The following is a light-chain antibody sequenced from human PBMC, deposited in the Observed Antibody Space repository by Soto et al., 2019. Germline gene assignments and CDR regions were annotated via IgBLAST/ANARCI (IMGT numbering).Light chain of an antibody. Sequence: DVVMTQSPLSLPVTPGEPASISCRSSQSLLHSNGNTYLDWYLQKPGQSPQLLIYLSFNRASGVPDRFSGSGTGTDFTLKISRVEAEDVGVYYCMQGLHGPWTFGQGTKVEIK. CDR2: LSF. V-gene: IGKV2-28*01. J-gene: IGKJ1*01. CDR1: QSLLHSNGNTY. CDR3: MQGLHGPWT.